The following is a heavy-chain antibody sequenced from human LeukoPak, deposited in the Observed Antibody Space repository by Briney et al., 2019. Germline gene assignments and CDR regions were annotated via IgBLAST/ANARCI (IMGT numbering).Heavy chain of an antibody. V-gene: IGHV5-51*01. Sequence: GESLKISCKGYGYSFSSYWIAWVCQAPGKGLEWMGVIYPRDSRTTYSPSFQGQLTISADKSISTAYLQWSSLKASDTAIYYCPRHLSSITSSPNYWGPGPLVTVSS. J-gene: IGHJ4*02. CDR3: PRHLSSITSSPNY. CDR2: IYPRDSRT. CDR1: GYSFSSYW. D-gene: IGHD3-10*01.